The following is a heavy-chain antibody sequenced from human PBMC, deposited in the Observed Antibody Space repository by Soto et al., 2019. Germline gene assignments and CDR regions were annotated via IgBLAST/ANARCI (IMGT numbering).Heavy chain of an antibody. J-gene: IGHJ4*02. Sequence: QVQLVESGGGVVQPGRSLRLSCAASGFTFSSYGMHWVRQAPGKGLEWVAVISYDGSNKYYADSVKGRFTISRDNSKNTLYLQMNGLRDEDTAVYYCAKDVAGNFDYWGQGTLVTVSS. CDR3: AKDVAGNFDY. CDR2: ISYDGSNK. V-gene: IGHV3-30*18. D-gene: IGHD6-19*01. CDR1: GFTFSSYG.